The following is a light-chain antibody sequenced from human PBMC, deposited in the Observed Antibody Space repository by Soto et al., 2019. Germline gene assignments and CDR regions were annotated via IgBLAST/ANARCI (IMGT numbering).Light chain of an antibody. CDR3: QTWATGIQV. CDR2: LDSHGRH. Sequence: QSVLTQSPSASASLGASVKLTCTVSSGHSSYAIAWHQQQPEKGPRYLMKLDSHGRHSKGDGVPDRFSGSSSGAERYLTISSLQSEDEADYYCQTWATGIQVFGGGTKVTVL. V-gene: IGLV4-69*01. J-gene: IGLJ2*01. CDR1: SGHSSYA.